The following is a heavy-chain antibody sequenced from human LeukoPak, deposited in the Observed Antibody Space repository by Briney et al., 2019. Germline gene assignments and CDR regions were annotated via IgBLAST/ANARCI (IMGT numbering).Heavy chain of an antibody. J-gene: IGHJ4*02. CDR1: GFTFSSYA. D-gene: IGHD3-22*01. CDR2: ISYDGSNK. Sequence: GGSLRLSCAASGFTFSSYAMHWVRQAPGKGLEWVAVISYDGSNKYYADSVKGRFTISRDNSKNTLYLQMNSLRAEDTAVYHCASTGGSGYYRYDYWGQGTLVTVSS. V-gene: IGHV3-30*01. CDR3: ASTGGSGYYRYDY.